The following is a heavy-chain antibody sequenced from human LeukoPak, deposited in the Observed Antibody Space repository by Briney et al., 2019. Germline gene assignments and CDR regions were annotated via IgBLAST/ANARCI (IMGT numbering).Heavy chain of an antibody. D-gene: IGHD3-10*01. J-gene: IGHJ4*02. V-gene: IGHV3-9*01. CDR1: GFTFDDYA. CDR2: ISWNSGSI. Sequence: GGSLRLSCAASGFTFDDYAMHWGRQAPGKGLGWVSGISWNSGSIGYADSVKGRFTISRDNAKNSLYLQMNSLRAEDTALYYCAKDKVLLWFGGPFDYWGQGTLVTVSS. CDR3: AKDKVLLWFGGPFDY.